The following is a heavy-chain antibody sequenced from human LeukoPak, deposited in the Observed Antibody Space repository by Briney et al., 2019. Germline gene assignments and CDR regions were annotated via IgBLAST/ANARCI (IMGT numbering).Heavy chain of an antibody. CDR3: ARAVGGYYSA. V-gene: IGHV4-59*01. CDR2: IYYSGST. D-gene: IGHD3-22*01. J-gene: IGHJ5*02. CDR1: GGSISSYY. Sequence: PSETLSLTCSVSGGSISSYYWSWIRQPPGKGLEWIGYIYYSGSTNSHPSLKSRVTISVDTSKNQFSLKLSSVTAADTAVYYCARAVGGYYSAWDQGTLVTVSS.